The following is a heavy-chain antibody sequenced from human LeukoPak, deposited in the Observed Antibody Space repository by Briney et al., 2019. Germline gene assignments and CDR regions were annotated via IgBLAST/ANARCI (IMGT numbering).Heavy chain of an antibody. Sequence: GASVTVSCQASGYTFTRYGISWVQQAPGQGLEWMEWISAYNGNTNYEQNLQGRVTMTTDTSTSTAYMELRSMRSDDTAVYYCARDPPIYGSGSYSEGYYYYYYGMDVWGQGTTVTVSS. CDR2: ISAYNGNT. CDR1: GYTFTRYG. J-gene: IGHJ6*02. D-gene: IGHD3-10*01. V-gene: IGHV1-18*01. CDR3: ARDPPIYGSGSYSEGYYYYYYGMDV.